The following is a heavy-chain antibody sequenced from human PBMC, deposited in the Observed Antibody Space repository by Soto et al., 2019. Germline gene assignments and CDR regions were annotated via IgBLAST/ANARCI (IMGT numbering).Heavy chain of an antibody. V-gene: IGHV3-30-3*01. J-gene: IGHJ6*02. Sequence: GGSLRLSCAASGFTFSSYAMHWFRQAPGKGLEWVAVISYDGSNKYYADSVKGRFTISRDNFKNTLYLQMNSLRAEDTAVYYCARAPDRNNVPYYYYYGLDVWGQGTTVTVSS. D-gene: IGHD1-1*01. CDR3: ARAPDRNNVPYYYYYGLDV. CDR1: GFTFSSYA. CDR2: ISYDGSNK.